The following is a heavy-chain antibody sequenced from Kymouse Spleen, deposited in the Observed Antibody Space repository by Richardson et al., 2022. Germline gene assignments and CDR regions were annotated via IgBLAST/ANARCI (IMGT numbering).Heavy chain of an antibody. Sequence: QVQLQQWGAGLLKPSETLSLTCAVYGGSFSGYYWSWIRQPPGKGLEWIGEINHSGSTNYNPSLKSRVTISVDTSKNQFSLKLSSVTAADTAVYYCAREAGTTRNFDYWGQGTLVTVSS. V-gene: IGHV4-34*01. CDR2: INHSGST. D-gene: IGHD1-7*01. CDR1: GGSFSGYY. J-gene: IGHJ4*02. CDR3: AREAGTTRNFDY.